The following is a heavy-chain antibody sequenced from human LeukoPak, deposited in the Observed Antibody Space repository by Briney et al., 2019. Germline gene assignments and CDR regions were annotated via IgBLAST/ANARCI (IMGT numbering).Heavy chain of an antibody. Sequence: GASLQTSCQPSGYTFTNSWIGWVRQQPGKGLEWMGIIWPGGSDTRYSPSFQGQVTISADKSITTAYLQWSSLKASDTAMYYCARPVTGVSPSGAIDFWGQGTQVTVSS. J-gene: IGHJ4*02. V-gene: IGHV5-51*01. CDR3: ARPVTGVSPSGAIDF. D-gene: IGHD1-26*01. CDR2: IWPGGSDT. CDR1: GYTFTNSW.